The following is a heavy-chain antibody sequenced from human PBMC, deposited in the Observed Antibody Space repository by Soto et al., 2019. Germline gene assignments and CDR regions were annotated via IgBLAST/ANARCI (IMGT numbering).Heavy chain of an antibody. CDR1: GFTFSSYG. D-gene: IGHD3-10*01. J-gene: IGHJ5*02. CDR3: AKHLWFGESVFDP. V-gene: IGHV3-23*01. Sequence: EVQLLESGGGLVQPGGSLRLSCAGTGFTFSSYGMSWVRQAPGKGLEWVSTIRGSAGNANYADSVKGRFTISRDDSTNTVHLQMNSQRPDDTAVYYCAKHLWFGESVFDPWGQGTLVVVSS. CDR2: IRGSAGNA.